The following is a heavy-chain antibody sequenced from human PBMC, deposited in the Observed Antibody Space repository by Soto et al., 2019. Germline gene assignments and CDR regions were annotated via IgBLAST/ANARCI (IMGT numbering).Heavy chain of an antibody. CDR2: IYYSGST. J-gene: IGHJ6*02. V-gene: IGHV4-30-4*01. Sequence: QVQLQESGPGLVKPSQTLSLTCTVSGGSISSGDYYWSWIRQPPGKGLEWIGYIYYSGSTYYNPSLKGRITISVDTSKNQFSLTLRSVTAADTAVYYCARDIPLYYYDSTGYCYDVWGQGTTVTVSS. CDR1: GGSISSGDYY. D-gene: IGHD3-22*01. CDR3: ARDIPLYYYDSTGYCYDV.